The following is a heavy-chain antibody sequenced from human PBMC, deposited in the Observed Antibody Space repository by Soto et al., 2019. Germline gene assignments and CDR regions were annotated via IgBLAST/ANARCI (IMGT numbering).Heavy chain of an antibody. CDR2: IYYSGST. D-gene: IGHD1-1*01. J-gene: IGHJ4*02. V-gene: IGHV4-39*01. CDR3: ARHSLQLGILSDY. Sequence: QLQLQESGPGLVKPSETLSLTCTVSGGSISSSSYYWGWIRQPPGKGLEWIGSIYYSGSTYYNPSLKSLVTISVDTSKNQFSLKLSSVTAANTAVYYCARHSLQLGILSDYWGQGTLVTVSS. CDR1: GGSISSSSYY.